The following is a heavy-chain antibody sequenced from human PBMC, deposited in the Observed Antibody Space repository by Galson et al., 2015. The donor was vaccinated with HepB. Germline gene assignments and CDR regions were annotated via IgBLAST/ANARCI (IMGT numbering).Heavy chain of an antibody. CDR1: GYTFTSYG. Sequence: SVKVSCKASGYTFTSYGISWVRQAPGQGLEWMGWISAYNGNTNYAQKLQGRVTMTTDTSTSTAYMELRSLRSDDTAVYYCARGEGIVSYGGPGQYYFDYWGQGTLVTVSS. J-gene: IGHJ4*02. CDR2: ISAYNGNT. D-gene: IGHD4-23*01. V-gene: IGHV1-18*04. CDR3: ARGEGIVSYGGPGQYYFDY.